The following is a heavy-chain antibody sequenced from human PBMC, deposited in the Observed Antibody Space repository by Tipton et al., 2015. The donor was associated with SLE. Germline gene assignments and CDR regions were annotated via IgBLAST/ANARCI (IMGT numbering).Heavy chain of an antibody. CDR2: IYYSGST. CDR1: GGSISSYY. D-gene: IGHD6-13*01. CDR3: ARSHSSSYYYYYYYMDV. J-gene: IGHJ6*03. V-gene: IGHV4-59*01. Sequence: LRLSCTVSGGSISSYYWSWIRQPPGKGLEWIGYIYYSGSTNYNPSLKSRVTISVDTSKNQFSLKLSSVTAADTAVYYCARSHSSSYYYYYYYMDVWGKGTTVTVSS.